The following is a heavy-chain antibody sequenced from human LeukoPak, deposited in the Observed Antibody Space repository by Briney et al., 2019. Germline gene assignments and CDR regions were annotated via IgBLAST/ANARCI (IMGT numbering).Heavy chain of an antibody. Sequence: GGXXXSSSYYWGWIRQPPGKGLEWIGSIYYSGSTYYNPSRRSRVTISVDTSKNQFSLKLSSVTAADTAVYYCARQQLGVTAMDGIDYWGQGTLVTVSS. V-gene: IGHV4-39*01. J-gene: IGHJ4*02. CDR2: IYYSGST. D-gene: IGHD5-18*01. CDR1: GGXXXSSSYY. CDR3: ARQQLGVTAMDGIDY.